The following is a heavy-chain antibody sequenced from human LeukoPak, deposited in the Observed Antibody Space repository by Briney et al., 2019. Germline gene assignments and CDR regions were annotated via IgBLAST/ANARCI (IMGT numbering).Heavy chain of an antibody. Sequence: GGSLRLSCATSGFTFSDYYMSWIRQAPGKGLEWVSYISSSGSTIYYADSVKGRFTISRDNAKNSLYLQMNSLRAEDTAVYYCARGSGYYYYYYMDVRGKGTTVTVSS. CDR2: ISSSGSTI. CDR3: ARGSGYYYYYYMDV. J-gene: IGHJ6*03. CDR1: GFTFSDYY. V-gene: IGHV3-11*04.